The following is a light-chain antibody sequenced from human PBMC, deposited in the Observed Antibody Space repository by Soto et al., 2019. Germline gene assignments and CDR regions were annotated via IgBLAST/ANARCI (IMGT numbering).Light chain of an antibody. CDR3: CSYAGSSTLL. CDR1: SSDIGSYNL. CDR2: AVS. J-gene: IGLJ3*02. Sequence: QSVLTQSASVSGSPGQSITVSCTGTSSDIGSYNLVSWYQHHPGKAPKLMIYAVSKRPSGVSSRFSGSKSGNTASLTISGLQAEDEADYFCCSYAGSSTLLFGGGTKVTVL. V-gene: IGLV2-23*02.